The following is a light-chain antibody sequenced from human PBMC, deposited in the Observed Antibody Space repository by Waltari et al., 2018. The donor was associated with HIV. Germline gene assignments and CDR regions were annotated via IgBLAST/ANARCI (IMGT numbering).Light chain of an antibody. J-gene: IGKJ2*01. V-gene: IGKV4-1*01. CDR2: WAS. Sequence: DIVMTQSPDSLAVSLGERATINCKSSQSVLSSSNNKNYLTWYQQKPGQPPKLLLFWASTRQPGVPDRFSGSGSGADFTLTISSLQAEDVAVYYCQQCYSTPYTFGQGTKLEIK. CDR1: QSVLSSSNNKNY. CDR3: QQCYSTPYT.